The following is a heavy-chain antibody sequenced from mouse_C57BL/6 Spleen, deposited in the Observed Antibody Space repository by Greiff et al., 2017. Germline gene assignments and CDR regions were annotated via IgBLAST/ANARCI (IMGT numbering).Heavy chain of an antibody. D-gene: IGHD4-1*01. CDR2: ISSGSSTT. J-gene: IGHJ4*01. CDR1: GFTFSDYG. Sequence: EVQRVESGGGLVKPGGSLKLSCAASGFTFSDYGMHWVRQAPEKGLEWVAYISSGSSTTYYADTVKGRFTISRDNAKNTLFLQMTSLRSEDTAMYYCARGGTDAMDYWGQGTSVTVSS. V-gene: IGHV5-17*01. CDR3: ARGGTDAMDY.